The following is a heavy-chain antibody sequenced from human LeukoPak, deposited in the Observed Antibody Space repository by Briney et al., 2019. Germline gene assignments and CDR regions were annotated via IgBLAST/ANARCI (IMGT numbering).Heavy chain of an antibody. J-gene: IGHJ4*02. CDR1: GGTFSSYA. CDR3: ARGSVVTPLDY. V-gene: IGHV1-69*04. CDR2: IIPILGIA. D-gene: IGHD4-23*01. Sequence: ASVKVSCKASGGTFSSYAISWVRQAPGQGLEWMGRIIPILGIANYAQKFQARVTITADKSTSTAYMELSSLRSEDTAVYYCARGSVVTPLDYWGQGTLVTVSS.